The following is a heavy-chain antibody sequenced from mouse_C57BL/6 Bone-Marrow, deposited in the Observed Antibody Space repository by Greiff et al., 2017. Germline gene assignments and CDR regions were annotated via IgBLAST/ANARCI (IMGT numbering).Heavy chain of an antibody. Sequence: QVQLQQPGAELVKPGASVKLSCKASGYTFTSYWMQWVKQRPGQGLEWIGEIDPSDSYTNYNQKFKGKATLTVDTSSSTAYMRLSSLTSEDSAVYYCARGITTVVDPLFDYWGQGTTLTVSS. J-gene: IGHJ2*01. CDR2: IDPSDSYT. V-gene: IGHV1-50*01. CDR3: ARGITTVVDPLFDY. D-gene: IGHD1-1*01. CDR1: GYTFTSYW.